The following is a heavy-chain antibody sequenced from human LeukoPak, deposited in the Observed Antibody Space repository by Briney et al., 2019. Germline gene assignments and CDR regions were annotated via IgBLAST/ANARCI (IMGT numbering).Heavy chain of an antibody. CDR3: TRDLNYNKLDP. J-gene: IGHJ5*02. V-gene: IGHV7-4-1*02. Sequence: GASVKVSCKTSGYTFNVNSVNWVRQAPGQGLGWMGYINTNTGDPTYAQDFTGRFVFSLDTSVSTAYLQISSLEAEDTAIYYCTRDLNYNKLDPWGQGTLVTVSS. CDR1: GYTFNVNS. CDR2: INTNTGDP.